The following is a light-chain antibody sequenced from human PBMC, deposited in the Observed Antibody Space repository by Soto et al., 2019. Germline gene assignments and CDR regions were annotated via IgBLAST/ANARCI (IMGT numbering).Light chain of an antibody. CDR3: NSFTTTNTYV. J-gene: IGLJ1*01. V-gene: IGLV2-14*03. Sequence: QSVLTQPASVSGSPGQSITISCTGASSDVGGFDHVSWYQHHPGKVPRLLIYDVSSRPSGLSDRFSGSKSGNNASLTISGLQAEDEADYSCNSFTTTNTYVFGTGTKLTVL. CDR2: DVS. CDR1: SSDVGGFDH.